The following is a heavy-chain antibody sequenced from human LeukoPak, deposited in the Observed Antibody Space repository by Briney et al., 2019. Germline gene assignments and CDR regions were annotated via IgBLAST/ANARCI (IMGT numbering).Heavy chain of an antibody. CDR3: ARGMGYDQAWSYYYYGMDV. V-gene: IGHV4-31*03. CDR1: GGSISSGGYY. CDR2: IYYSGST. D-gene: IGHD5-12*01. J-gene: IGHJ6*02. Sequence: PSETLSLTCTVSGGSISSGGYYWSWIRQHPGKGLEWIGYIYYSGSTYYNPSLKSRVTISVDTSKNQFSLKLSSVTAADTAVYYCARGMGYDQAWSYYYYGMDVWGQGTTVTVSS.